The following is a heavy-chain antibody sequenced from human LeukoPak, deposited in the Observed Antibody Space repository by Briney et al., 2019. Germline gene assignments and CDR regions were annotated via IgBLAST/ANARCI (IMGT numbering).Heavy chain of an antibody. V-gene: IGHV4-61*02. Sequence: SQTLSLTCTVSGGSISSGSYYWSWIRQPAGKGLEWIGRIYTSGSTNYNPSLKSRVTISVDTSKNQFSLKLSSVTAADTAVYYCARSTSSLRSFDYWGQGTLVTVSS. D-gene: IGHD2-2*01. J-gene: IGHJ4*02. CDR2: IYTSGST. CDR3: ARSTSSLRSFDY. CDR1: GGSISSGSYY.